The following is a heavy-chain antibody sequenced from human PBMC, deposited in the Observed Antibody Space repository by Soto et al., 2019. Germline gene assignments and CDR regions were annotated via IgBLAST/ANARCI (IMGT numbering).Heavy chain of an antibody. V-gene: IGHV1-3*01. J-gene: IGHJ4*02. D-gene: IGHD5-12*01. CDR3: ARSYSGYDFSLFDF. Sequence: ASVNVSCKASGYTFTIDAIHWVRQAPGQRPEWMGWINAGNGDTNYSQKIQGRVTIRRDTSASTAYLDLSSLNSEDTAVYYCARSYSGYDFSLFDFWGQGTVVTV. CDR1: GYTFTIDA. CDR2: INAGNGDT.